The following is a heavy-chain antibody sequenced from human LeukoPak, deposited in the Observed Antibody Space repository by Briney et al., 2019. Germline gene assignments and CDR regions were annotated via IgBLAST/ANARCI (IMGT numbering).Heavy chain of an antibody. V-gene: IGHV3-23*01. CDR1: EFTFSSYG. Sequence: SGGSLRLSCAASEFTFSSYGMSWVRQAPGKGLEWVSAIRGSGGSTYYADSVKGRFTISRDNSKNTLNLQMNSLRAEDTAVYYCAKNTIAAADLIDYWGQGTLVTVSS. CDR3: AKNTIAAADLIDY. CDR2: IRGSGGST. J-gene: IGHJ4*02. D-gene: IGHD6-13*01.